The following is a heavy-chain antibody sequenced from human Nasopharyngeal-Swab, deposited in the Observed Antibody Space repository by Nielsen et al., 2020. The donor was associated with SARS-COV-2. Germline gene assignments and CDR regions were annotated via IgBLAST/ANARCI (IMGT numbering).Heavy chain of an antibody. Sequence: RQAPGKGLEWIGEVSQGGGNNYNAAPKNRVTISVATSKNQFSLKLITVTAAETAVYYCARGGAGVVPSPVLGLGPYYSYYYMDVWGKGTTVTVSS. CDR3: ARGGAGVVPSPVLGLGPYYSYYYMDV. V-gene: IGHV4-34*01. J-gene: IGHJ6*03. D-gene: IGHD2-2*01. CDR2: VSQGGGN.